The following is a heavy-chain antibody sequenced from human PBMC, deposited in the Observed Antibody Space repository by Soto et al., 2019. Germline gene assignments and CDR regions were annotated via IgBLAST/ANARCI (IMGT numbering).Heavy chain of an antibody. V-gene: IGHV3-30*04. CDR1: GFTFSSYA. CDR3: ARDSVAAAGPGAFDI. CDR2: ISYDGSNK. D-gene: IGHD6-13*01. Sequence: GGSLRLSCAASGFTFSSYAMHWVRQAPGKGLEWVAVISYDGSNKYYADSVKGRFTISRDNSKNTLYLQMNSLRAEDTAVYYCARDSVAAAGPGAFDIWGQGTMVTVSS. J-gene: IGHJ3*02.